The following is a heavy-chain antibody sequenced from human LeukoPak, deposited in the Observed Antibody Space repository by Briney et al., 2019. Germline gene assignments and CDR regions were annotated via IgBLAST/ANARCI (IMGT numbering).Heavy chain of an antibody. CDR1: GFTFSSYA. CDR3: ASGPMTGYWY. V-gene: IGHV3-64*01. Sequence: GGSLRLSCAASGFTFSSYAVHWVRQAPGKGLEYVSAISSNGGSTYYANSVKGRFTISRDNSKNTLYLQMGSLRAEDMAVYYCASGPMTGYWYWGQGTLVTVSS. J-gene: IGHJ4*02. D-gene: IGHD3-9*01. CDR2: ISSNGGST.